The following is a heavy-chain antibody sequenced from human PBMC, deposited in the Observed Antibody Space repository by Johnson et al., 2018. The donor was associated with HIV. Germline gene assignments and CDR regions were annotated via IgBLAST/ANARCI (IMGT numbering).Heavy chain of an antibody. CDR1: GFTFSSYG. V-gene: IGHV3-33*06. CDR3: AKGGFITGTKDAFDI. Sequence: QVQLVESGGGVVQPGRSLRLSCAASGFTFSSYGMHWVRQAPGKGLEWVAVIWYDGSNKYYADSVRGRFTISRDNSKNTLYLQINSLRAEDTAVYYCAKGGFITGTKDAFDIWGQGTMVTVSS. D-gene: IGHD1-7*01. CDR2: IWYDGSNK. J-gene: IGHJ3*02.